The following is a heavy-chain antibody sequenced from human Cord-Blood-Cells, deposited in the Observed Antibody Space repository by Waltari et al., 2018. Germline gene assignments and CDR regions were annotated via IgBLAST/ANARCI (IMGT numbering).Heavy chain of an antibody. CDR3: ATTSLGYDFWSGYYTGAFDI. Sequence: QVQLVQSGAEVKKPGASVKVSCKVSGYTLTELSMHWVRQAPGKGLEWMGGVDPEDGETSYAQKFQGRVTMTEDTSTGTAYMELSSLRSEDTAVYYCATTSLGYDFWSGYYTGAFDIWGQGTMVTVPS. CDR2: VDPEDGET. CDR1: GYTLTELS. V-gene: IGHV1-24*01. J-gene: IGHJ3*02. D-gene: IGHD3-3*01.